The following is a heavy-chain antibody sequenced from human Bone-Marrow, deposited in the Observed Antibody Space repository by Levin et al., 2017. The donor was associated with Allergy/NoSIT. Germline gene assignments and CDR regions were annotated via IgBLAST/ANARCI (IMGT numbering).Heavy chain of an antibody. CDR1: GFTFEDYA. Sequence: SLKISCAASGFTFEDYAMHWVRQAPGKGLEWVSGIGWNSAGIRYADSVKGRFTISRDNAKNSLSLQMNSLRPEDTSSYYWVKDRSLGGGLYNGNYFDYWGQGTLVTVSS. V-gene: IGHV3-9*01. CDR3: VKDRSLGGGLYNGNYFDY. CDR2: IGWNSAGI. J-gene: IGHJ4*02. D-gene: IGHD1-26*01.